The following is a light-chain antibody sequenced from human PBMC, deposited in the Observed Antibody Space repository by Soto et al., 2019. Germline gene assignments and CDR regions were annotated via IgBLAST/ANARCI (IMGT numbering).Light chain of an antibody. Sequence: QSVLTQPPSVSEAPRQRVTISCSGSSSNIGNNAVNWYQQLPGQAPKIVIYYDDLLTSGVSDRFSGSKSGILASLAISDLQSDDEADYYCAAWDDCLNVYVFGPGTKLTVL. CDR3: AAWDDCLNVYV. J-gene: IGLJ1*01. V-gene: IGLV1-36*01. CDR1: SSNIGNNA. CDR2: YDD.